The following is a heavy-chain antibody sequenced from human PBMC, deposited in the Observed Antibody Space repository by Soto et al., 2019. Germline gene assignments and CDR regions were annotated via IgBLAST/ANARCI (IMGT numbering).Heavy chain of an antibody. CDR1: GFTVSSNY. CDR3: ASSMTTVTKDAFDI. J-gene: IGHJ3*02. D-gene: IGHD4-17*01. CDR2: IYSGGST. Sequence: HPGGSLRLSCAASGFTVSSNYMSWVRQAPGKGLEWVSVIYSGGSTYYADSVKGRFTISRDNSKNTLYLQMNSLRAEDTAVYYCASSMTTVTKDAFDIWGQGTMVTVSS. V-gene: IGHV3-66*01.